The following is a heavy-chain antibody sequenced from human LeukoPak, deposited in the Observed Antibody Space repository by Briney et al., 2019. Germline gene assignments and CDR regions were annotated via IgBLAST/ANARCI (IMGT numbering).Heavy chain of an antibody. CDR2: ISYDGSNK. V-gene: IGHV3-30*18. D-gene: IGHD2-21*01. CDR3: AKWGIAFCAGDCPGGMDV. CDR1: GFTFSSYW. J-gene: IGHJ6*04. Sequence: QTGGSLRLSCAASGFTFSSYWMHWVRQAPGKGLEWVAVISYDGSNKYYADSVKGRFTISRDNSKNTLFLQMNSLRAGDTAVYYCAKWGIAFCAGDCPGGMDVWGKGTTVIVSS.